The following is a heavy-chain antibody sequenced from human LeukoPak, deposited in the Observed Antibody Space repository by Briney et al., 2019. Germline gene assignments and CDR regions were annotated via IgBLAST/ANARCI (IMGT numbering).Heavy chain of an antibody. CDR1: GFTFSSYA. Sequence: GGSLRLSCAASGFTFSSYAMSWVRQAPGKGLEWVSAISGSGGSTYYADSVKGRFTISRDNSKNTLYLQMNSLRAEDTAVYYCARGGYSYGWAEYYFDYWGQGTLVTVSS. CDR3: ARGGYSYGWAEYYFDY. V-gene: IGHV3-23*01. D-gene: IGHD5-18*01. J-gene: IGHJ4*02. CDR2: ISGSGGST.